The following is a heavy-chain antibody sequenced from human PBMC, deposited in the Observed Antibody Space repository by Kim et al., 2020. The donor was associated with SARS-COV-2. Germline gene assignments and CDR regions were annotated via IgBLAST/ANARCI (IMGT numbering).Heavy chain of an antibody. CDR1: GYSFSSYY. CDR2: INPIVGIS. CDR3: ARGEYPIAVESGSDALDF. V-gene: IGHV1-46*01. J-gene: IGHJ3*01. D-gene: IGHD2-8*01. Sequence: ASVKVSCKASGYSFSSYYINWVRQAPGQGLEWMGMINPIVGISRSAQKFQGRITITTDTATTTAYMELSNIRSQDTAVYYCARGEYPIAVESGSDALDF.